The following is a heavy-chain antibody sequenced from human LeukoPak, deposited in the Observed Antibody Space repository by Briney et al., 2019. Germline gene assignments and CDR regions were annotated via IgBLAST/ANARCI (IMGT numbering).Heavy chain of an antibody. CDR1: GYSFTSYW. Sequence: GESLKISCKGSGYSFTSYWIGWVRQKPGKGLEWMGIVFPGDSDTRYSPSFQGQVTISADKSISTAYLQWSSLKASDTAMYYCARRLTYDSRAYYCLDYWGQGTLVTVSS. J-gene: IGHJ4*02. CDR3: ARRLTYDSRAYYCLDY. D-gene: IGHD3-22*01. CDR2: VFPGDSDT. V-gene: IGHV5-51*01.